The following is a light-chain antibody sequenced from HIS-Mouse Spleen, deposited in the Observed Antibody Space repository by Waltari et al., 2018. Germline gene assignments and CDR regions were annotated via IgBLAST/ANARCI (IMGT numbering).Light chain of an antibody. V-gene: IGKV1-9*01. Sequence: DIQLTQSPSFLSASVGDRVTITCRASQGISSYLAWYQQKPGKAPKLLIYAASTLQSGVPSRCSGSGSGTEFTLTISSLQPEDFATYYCQQLNSYPPTFGQGTKVDIK. CDR1: QGISSY. J-gene: IGKJ1*01. CDR3: QQLNSYPPT. CDR2: AAS.